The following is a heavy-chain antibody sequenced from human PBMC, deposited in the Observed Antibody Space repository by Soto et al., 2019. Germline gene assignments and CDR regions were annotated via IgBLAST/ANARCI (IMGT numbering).Heavy chain of an antibody. D-gene: IGHD6-13*01. CDR1: GFTFSSYE. J-gene: IGHJ4*02. V-gene: IGHV3-48*03. CDR3: ARVGEAAGIDY. CDR2: ISSSGSTI. Sequence: PGGSLRLSCAASGFTFSSYEMNWVRQAPGKGLEWVSYISSSGSTIYYADSVKGRFTISRDNAKNSLYLQMNSLRAEDTAVYYCARVGEAAGIDYWGQGTLVTVSS.